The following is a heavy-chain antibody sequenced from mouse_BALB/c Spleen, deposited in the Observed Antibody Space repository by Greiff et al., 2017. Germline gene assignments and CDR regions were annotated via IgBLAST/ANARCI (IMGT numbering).Heavy chain of an antibody. CDR3: ARTYDDAMDY. J-gene: IGHJ4*01. D-gene: IGHD2-12*01. CDR1: GYNFTSYW. Sequence: QVQLKQPGAELVKPGPSVKLSCKASGYNFTSYWINWVKLRPGQGLEWIGDIYPGSGSTNYNEKFKSKATLTVDTSSSTAYMQLSSLASEDAARYYWARTYDDAMDYWGQGTSVTVSS. CDR2: IYPGSGST. V-gene: IGHV1-55*01.